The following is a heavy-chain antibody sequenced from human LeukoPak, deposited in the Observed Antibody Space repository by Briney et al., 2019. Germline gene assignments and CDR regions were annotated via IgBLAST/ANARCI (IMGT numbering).Heavy chain of an antibody. CDR3: ARRSGVAVAGAFDY. D-gene: IGHD6-19*01. CDR2: IRYDGSNK. Sequence: GGSLRLSCAASGFTFSSYGMHWVRQAPGKGLEWAAFIRYDGSNKYYADSVKGRFTISRDNSKNTLYLQMNSLRAEDTAVYFCARRSGVAVAGAFDYWGQGTLVTVSS. J-gene: IGHJ4*02. V-gene: IGHV3-30*02. CDR1: GFTFSSYG.